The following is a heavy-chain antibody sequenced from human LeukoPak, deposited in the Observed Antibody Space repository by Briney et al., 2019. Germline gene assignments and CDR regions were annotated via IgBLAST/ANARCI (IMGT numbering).Heavy chain of an antibody. CDR1: GGSITSDSYY. Sequence: SETLSLTCTVSGGSITSDSYYWDWIRQPPGEGLEWIGSVYYSGSTYYNPSLKSRVTISVDTYKSQFSLKLSSVTAADTAVYYCARAGGWSPYNWFDPWGQGTLVTVSS. CDR2: VYYSGST. J-gene: IGHJ5*02. D-gene: IGHD6-19*01. V-gene: IGHV4-39*07. CDR3: ARAGGWSPYNWFDP.